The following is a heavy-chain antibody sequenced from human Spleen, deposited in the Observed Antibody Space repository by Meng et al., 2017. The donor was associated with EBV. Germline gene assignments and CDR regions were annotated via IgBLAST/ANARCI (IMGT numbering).Heavy chain of an antibody. Sequence: QVHLVQSGAEVKKPGASVKVSCTASGYPFTRYNMHWVRQTPGPRLEWMGWINTGTGNTKYSEKFQGRVTITRDTSASTAYMELSSLRSEDTAVYYCARRGEAGGFDPWGQGTLVTVSS. CDR1: GYPFTRYN. J-gene: IGHJ5*02. CDR2: INTGTGNT. V-gene: IGHV1-3*04. CDR3: ARRGEAGGFDP. D-gene: IGHD3-10*01.